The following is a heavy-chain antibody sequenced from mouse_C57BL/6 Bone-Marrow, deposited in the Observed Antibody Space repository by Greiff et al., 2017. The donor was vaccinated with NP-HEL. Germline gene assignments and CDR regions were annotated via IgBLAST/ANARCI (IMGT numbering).Heavy chain of an antibody. V-gene: IGHV14-4*01. Sequence: EVQLQQSGAELVRPGASVKLSCTASGFNIKDDYMHWVKQRPEQGLEWIGWIDPENGDTEYASQFQGQATITADTSSNTAYLPLSSLTSEDTAVYYCTTGLGGYWGQGTTLTVSS. CDR1: GFNIKDDY. D-gene: IGHD4-1*01. CDR3: TTGLGGY. CDR2: IDPENGDT. J-gene: IGHJ2*01.